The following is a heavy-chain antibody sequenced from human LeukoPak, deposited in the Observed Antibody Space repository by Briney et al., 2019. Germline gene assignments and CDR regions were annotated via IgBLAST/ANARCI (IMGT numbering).Heavy chain of an antibody. CDR2: INPAGSDT. CDR3: MKWGSAAAIQD. J-gene: IGHJ4*02. D-gene: IGHD2-21*02. CDR1: GFTFSSHW. Sequence: PGGSLRLSCEASGFTFSSHWMGWVRQAPGKGLEWVANINPAGSDTYYVDSVKGRFTISRDNAKKSTFLQMNSLRVEETALYYCMKWGSAAAIQDWGQGTLVTVSS. V-gene: IGHV3-7*03.